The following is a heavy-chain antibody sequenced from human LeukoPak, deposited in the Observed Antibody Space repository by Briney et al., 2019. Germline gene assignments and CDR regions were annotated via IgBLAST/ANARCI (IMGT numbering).Heavy chain of an antibody. J-gene: IGHJ4*02. CDR2: ISSSSSYI. CDR1: GFTFSSYS. D-gene: IGHD5-18*01. CDR3: AREPAMVTGIDY. V-gene: IGHV3-21*01. Sequence: GGSLRLSYAASGFTFSSYSMNWVRQAPGKGLEWVSSISSSSSYIYYADSVKGRFTISRDNAKNSLYLQMNSLRAEDTAVYYCAREPAMVTGIDYWGQGTLVTVSS.